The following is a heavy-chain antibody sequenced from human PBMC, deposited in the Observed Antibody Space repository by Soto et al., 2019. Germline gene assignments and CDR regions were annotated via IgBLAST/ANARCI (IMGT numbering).Heavy chain of an antibody. J-gene: IGHJ5*02. D-gene: IGHD6-19*01. CDR1: GFTFSSYA. V-gene: IGHV3-23*01. CDR3: AKDGGSSGWYGPRWFDP. CDR2: ISGSGGST. Sequence: PGGSLRLSCAASGFTFSSYAMSWVRQAPGKGLEWVSAISGSGGSTYYADSVKGRFTISRDNSKNTLYLQMNSLRAEDTAVYYCAKDGGSSGWYGPRWFDPWGQGTLVTVSS.